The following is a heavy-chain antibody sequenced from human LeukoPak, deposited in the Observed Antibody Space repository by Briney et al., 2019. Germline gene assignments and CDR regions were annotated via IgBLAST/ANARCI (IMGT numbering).Heavy chain of an antibody. CDR1: GYIFTSYW. V-gene: IGHV5-51*01. D-gene: IGHD6-13*01. Sequence: GESLKISCKGSGYIFTSYWIAWVRQMPGKGLEWMGSIHPGDSETRYSPSFQGQATISADKSITTAHVQWSSLKASDSAMYYCATSAAAGSRYFGPWGQGTLVTVSS. J-gene: IGHJ5*02. CDR3: ATSAAAGSRYFGP. CDR2: IHPGDSET.